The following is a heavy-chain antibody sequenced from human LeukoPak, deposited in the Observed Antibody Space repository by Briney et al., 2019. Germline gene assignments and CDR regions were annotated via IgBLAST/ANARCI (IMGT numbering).Heavy chain of an antibody. J-gene: IGHJ4*02. D-gene: IGHD5-24*01. Sequence: ASVKGSSTASGYTFSSYYMHWVRQAPGQGLEWMGIINPSGGSTSYAQKFQGRVTMTRDTSTSTVYMELSSLRSEDTAVYYCARDSGFRDGHNRLCYWGQGTLVTVSS. V-gene: IGHV1-46*01. CDR2: INPSGGST. CDR3: ARDSGFRDGHNRLCY. CDR1: GYTFSSYY.